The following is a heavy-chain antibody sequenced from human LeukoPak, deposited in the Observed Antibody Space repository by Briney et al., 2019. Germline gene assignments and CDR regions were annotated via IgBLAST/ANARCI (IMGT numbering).Heavy chain of an antibody. CDR3: ARAGGYGGIPFDP. D-gene: IGHD4-23*01. V-gene: IGHV3-48*04. CDR2: ISSSGSTI. CDR1: GFTFSSYS. J-gene: IGHJ5*02. Sequence: GGSLRLSCAASGFTFSSYSMNWVRQAPGKGLEWVSYISSSGSTIYYADSVKGRFTISRDNAKNSLYLQVNSLRAEDTAVYYCARAGGYGGIPFDPWGQGTLVTVSS.